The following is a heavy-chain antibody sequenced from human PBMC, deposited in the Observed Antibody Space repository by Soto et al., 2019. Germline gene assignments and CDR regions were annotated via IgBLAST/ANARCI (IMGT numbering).Heavy chain of an antibody. CDR1: GGSFSGYY. CDR3: ARGWLDYSRSSLDF. V-gene: IGHV4-34*01. J-gene: IGHJ6*04. CDR2: INHSGST. D-gene: IGHD6-6*01. Sequence: SETLSLTCAVYGGSFSGYYWSWIRQPPGKGLEWIGEINHSGSTNYNPSLKSRVTISVDTSKNQFSLKLSSVTAADTAVYYCARGWLDYSRSSLDFWGKGSSVTVSS.